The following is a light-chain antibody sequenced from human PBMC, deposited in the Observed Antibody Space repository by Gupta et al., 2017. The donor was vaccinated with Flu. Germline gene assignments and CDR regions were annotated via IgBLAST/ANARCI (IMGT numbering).Light chain of an antibody. CDR3: RQDYQNAQT. V-gene: IGKV2-28*01. CDR1: QGRRHRNGYNY. Sequence: IVMTQSPLSLRVTPGEPASISCSASQGRRHRNGYNYLDWYRQKAGQAPQLLIYLGCNCATGVPDRFSGSGSGADFTLKISRVEADDVGVYYCRQDYQNAQTFGGGTKLEIK. CDR2: LGC. J-gene: IGKJ4*01.